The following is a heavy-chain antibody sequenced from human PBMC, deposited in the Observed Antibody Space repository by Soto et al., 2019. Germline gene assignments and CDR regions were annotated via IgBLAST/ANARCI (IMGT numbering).Heavy chain of an antibody. CDR3: ARHTPFYFFPGSYSAP. CDR1: GAPLSTGNW. CDR2: IYHGGNT. Sequence: QVHLQESGPGLVQSSGTLSLTCGVSGAPLSTGNWWTWVRQPPGKGLEWIGEIYHGGNTNYRPSLKMGATISVDRPNPLSPRRLPSVTAADAPFFYWARHTPFYFFPGSYSAPGGR. D-gene: IGHD2-21*01. V-gene: IGHV4-4*02. J-gene: IGHJ2*01.